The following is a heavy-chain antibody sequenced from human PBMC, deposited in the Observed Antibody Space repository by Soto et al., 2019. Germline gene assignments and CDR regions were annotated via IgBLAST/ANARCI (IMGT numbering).Heavy chain of an antibody. V-gene: IGHV3-13*01. CDR3: AREKGGSGWRYYYYGMDV. J-gene: IGHJ6*02. CDR1: GFTFSSYD. CDR2: IGTAGDT. D-gene: IGHD6-19*01. Sequence: GGSLRLSCAASGFTFSSYDMHWVRQATGKGLEWVSAIGTAGDTYYPGSVKGRFTISRENAKNSLYLQMNSLRAGDTAVYYCAREKGGSGWRYYYYGMDVWGQGTTVTVS.